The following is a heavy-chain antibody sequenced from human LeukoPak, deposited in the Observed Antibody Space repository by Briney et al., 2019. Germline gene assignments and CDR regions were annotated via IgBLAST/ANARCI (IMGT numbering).Heavy chain of an antibody. CDR2: INQDESEK. CDR3: TTAGMEWLLGLDY. D-gene: IGHD3-3*01. CDR1: GFTFSSYW. V-gene: IGHV3-7*03. J-gene: IGHJ4*02. Sequence: GGSLRLSCAASGFTFSSYWMTWVRQSPGKGLEWVANINQDESEKYYVDSVKGRFTISRDNAKNSLYLQMNSLKTEDTAVYYCTTAGMEWLLGLDYWGQGTLVTVSS.